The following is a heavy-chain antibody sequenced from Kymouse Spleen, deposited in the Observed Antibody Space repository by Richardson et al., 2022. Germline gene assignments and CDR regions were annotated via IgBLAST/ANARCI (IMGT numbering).Heavy chain of an antibody. Sequence: QVQLQESGPGLVKPSQTLSLTCTVSGGSISSGGYYWSWIRQHPGKGLEWIGYIYYSGSTYYNPSLKSRVTISVDTSKNQFSLKLSSVTAADTAVYYCARDQSSSSYYYYYGMDVWGQGTTVTVSS. CDR3: ARDQSSSSYYYYYGMDV. CDR2: IYYSGST. V-gene: IGHV4-31*03. J-gene: IGHJ6*02. CDR1: GGSISSGGYY. D-gene: IGHD6-6*01.